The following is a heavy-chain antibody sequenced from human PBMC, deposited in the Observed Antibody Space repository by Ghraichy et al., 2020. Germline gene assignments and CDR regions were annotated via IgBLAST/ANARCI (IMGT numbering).Heavy chain of an antibody. J-gene: IGHJ4*02. CDR3: AKPHYGSGTYYNDFDY. D-gene: IGHD3-10*01. CDR2: ILYDGSNK. CDR1: GFTFSSYG. Sequence: GESLNISCAASGFTFSSYGMHWVRQAPGRGLEWVAVILYDGSNKYYADSVKGRFTISRDNSKNTLYLQMNSLRLEDTAVYYCAKPHYGSGTYYNDFDYWGQGTLVTVSS. V-gene: IGHV3-30*18.